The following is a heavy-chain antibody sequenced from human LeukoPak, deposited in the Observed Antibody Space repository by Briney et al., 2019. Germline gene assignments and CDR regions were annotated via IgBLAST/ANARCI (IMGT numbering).Heavy chain of an antibody. D-gene: IGHD3-10*02. CDR2: ITSSSSYI. CDR3: ARVSGESRDY. J-gene: IGHJ4*02. CDR1: GFTFSSYT. V-gene: IGHV3-21*01. Sequence: GRSLRLSCAVSGFTFSSYTMNWVRQAPGKGLEWVSSITSSSSYIFYADSVKGRFTISRDNAKNSLYLQMNSLRAEDTAVYYCARVSGESRDYWGQGTLVTVSS.